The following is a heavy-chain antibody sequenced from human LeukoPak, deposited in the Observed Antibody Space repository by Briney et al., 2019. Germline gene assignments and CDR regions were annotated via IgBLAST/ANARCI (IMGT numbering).Heavy chain of an antibody. CDR2: IYIGGNT. CDR3: ATGRDTNKSGC. V-gene: IGHV3-66*01. D-gene: IGHD5-24*01. CDR1: GFTVSDNH. J-gene: IGHJ4*02. Sequence: PGGCLRLSCAVSGFTVSDNHMTWVRQAPGKGLEWVSTIYIGGNTFYADSVKGRFTISRDNSKNTLYFQMNSLRVEDTAVYYCATGRDTNKSGCWGQGTLVTVSS.